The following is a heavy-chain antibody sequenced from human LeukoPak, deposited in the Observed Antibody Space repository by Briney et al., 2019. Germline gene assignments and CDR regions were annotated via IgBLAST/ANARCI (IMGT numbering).Heavy chain of an antibody. CDR2: IWYDGSNK. CDR1: GFTFSSYG. Sequence: PGGSLRLSCAASGFTFSSYGMHWVRQAPGKGLEWVAVIWYDGSNKYYADSVKGRFTISRDNSKNTLYLQMNSLRAEDTAVYYCARDLINSSGWYDYYYYGMDVWGQGTTVTVSS. V-gene: IGHV3-33*01. CDR3: ARDLINSSGWYDYYYYGMDV. D-gene: IGHD6-19*01. J-gene: IGHJ6*02.